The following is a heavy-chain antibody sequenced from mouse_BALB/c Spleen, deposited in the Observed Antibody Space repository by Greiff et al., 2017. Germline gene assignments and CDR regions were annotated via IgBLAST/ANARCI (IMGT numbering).Heavy chain of an antibody. CDR3: ARAKLGRYYFDY. Sequence: VQRVESGPGLVQPSQSLSITCTVSGFSLTSYGVHWVRQSPGKGLEWLGVIWSGGSTYYNAAFISRLSISKDNSKSQVFFKMNSLQANDTAIYYCARAKLGRYYFDYWGQGTTLTVSS. V-gene: IGHV2-2*02. D-gene: IGHD4-1*01. CDR1: GFSLTSYG. J-gene: IGHJ2*01. CDR2: IWSGGST.